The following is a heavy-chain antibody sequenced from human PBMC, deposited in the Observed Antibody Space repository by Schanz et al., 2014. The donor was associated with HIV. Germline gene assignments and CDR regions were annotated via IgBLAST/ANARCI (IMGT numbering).Heavy chain of an antibody. J-gene: IGHJ4*02. CDR2: IWYDGSNK. V-gene: IGHV3-33*01. CDR3: ARRSSDGGYYDN. D-gene: IGHD2-15*01. Sequence: QVQVVESGGGVVQPGRSLRLSCAASGFTFSSYGMHWVRQAPGKGLEWVAVIWYDGSNKYYADSVKGRFTISRDNAKNTLYLQMNSLRDEDTAVYYCARRSSDGGYYDNWGQGTLVTVSS. CDR1: GFTFSSYG.